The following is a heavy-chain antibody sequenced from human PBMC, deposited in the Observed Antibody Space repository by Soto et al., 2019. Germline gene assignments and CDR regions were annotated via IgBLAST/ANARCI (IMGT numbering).Heavy chain of an antibody. CDR2: SYSTGGT. V-gene: IGHV3-23*01. D-gene: IGHD3-9*01. CDR3: ARDREPDGIWTFDS. CDR1: GFTLAKYT. Sequence: GGSLRLSCAASGFTLAKYTMGWVRQAPGKGLEWVAESYSTGGTEYADSVKGRFSISRDNSKNMLFLQMNSLRVEDAALYYCARDREPDGIWTFDSWGQGTLVTVSS. J-gene: IGHJ4*02.